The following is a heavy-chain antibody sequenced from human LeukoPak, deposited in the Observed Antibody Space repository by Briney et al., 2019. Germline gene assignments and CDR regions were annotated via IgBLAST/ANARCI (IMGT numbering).Heavy chain of an antibody. D-gene: IGHD3-10*01. CDR3: ASSSIWFGELNPDAFDI. V-gene: IGHV3-73*01. Sequence: GGSLKLSCAASGFVFSESAIHWVRQASGKGLEWVGRIRSALHSSATAYAASVTGRFNISRDDTKDTAYLQMNSLRAEDTAVYYCASSSIWFGELNPDAFDIWGQGTMVTVSS. J-gene: IGHJ3*02. CDR1: GFVFSESA. CDR2: IRSALHSSAT.